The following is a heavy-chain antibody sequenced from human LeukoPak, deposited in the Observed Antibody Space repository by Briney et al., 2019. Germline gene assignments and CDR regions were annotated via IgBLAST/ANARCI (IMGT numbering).Heavy chain of an antibody. V-gene: IGHV5-51*01. CDR1: GCSFINYW. Sequence: GESLKISCKGSGCSFINYWIGWVRQMPGKGLELMGIIYPGDSDTRYSPSFQGQVTISADKSISTAYLQWSSLKASDTAMYYCARGPIPAATYNWFDPWGQGTLVTVSS. CDR2: IYPGDSDT. D-gene: IGHD2-2*01. CDR3: ARGPIPAATYNWFDP. J-gene: IGHJ5*02.